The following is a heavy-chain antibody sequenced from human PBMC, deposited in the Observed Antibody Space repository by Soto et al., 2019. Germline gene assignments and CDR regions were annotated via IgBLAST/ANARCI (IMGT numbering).Heavy chain of an antibody. CDR1: GFTFSSYA. CDR2: ISGSGGST. V-gene: IGHV3-23*01. CDR3: ATRPLFGGVIPDFDY. D-gene: IGHD3-16*02. Sequence: EVQLLESGGGLVQPGGSLRLSCAASGFTFSSYAMSWVRQAPGKGLEWVSAISGSGGSTYYADSVKGRFTISRDNSKNTLYLQMNSLRAEDTAVYYCATRPLFGGVIPDFDYWGQGTLVTVSS. J-gene: IGHJ4*02.